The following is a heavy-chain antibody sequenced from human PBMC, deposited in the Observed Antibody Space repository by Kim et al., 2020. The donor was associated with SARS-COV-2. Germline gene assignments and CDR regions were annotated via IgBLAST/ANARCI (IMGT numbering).Heavy chain of an antibody. V-gene: IGHV3-48*02. CDR1: GFTFSSYS. CDR2: ISSSSSTI. CDR3: AREGSRYCSGGSCYGTDYYYYGMDV. J-gene: IGHJ6*02. D-gene: IGHD2-15*01. Sequence: GGSLRLSCAASGFTFSSYSMNWVRQAPGKGLEWVSYISSSSSTIYYADSVKGRFTISRDNAKNSLYLQMNSLRDEDTAVYYCAREGSRYCSGGSCYGTDYYYYGMDVWGQGTTVTVSS.